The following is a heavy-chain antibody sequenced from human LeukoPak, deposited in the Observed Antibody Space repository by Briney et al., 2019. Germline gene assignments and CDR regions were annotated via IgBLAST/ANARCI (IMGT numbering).Heavy chain of an antibody. Sequence: ASVKVSCKASGDTFISYAMGWVRQAPGQGLEWMGWINTDTGNPTYGQDFTGRFVFSLDTSVSTAYLQISSLKAEDTAVYYCARGGRGAYYDSSGYYLYYFDYWGQGTLVTVSS. J-gene: IGHJ4*02. CDR2: INTDTGNP. CDR1: GDTFISYA. D-gene: IGHD3-22*01. V-gene: IGHV7-4-1*02. CDR3: ARGGRGAYYDSSGYYLYYFDY.